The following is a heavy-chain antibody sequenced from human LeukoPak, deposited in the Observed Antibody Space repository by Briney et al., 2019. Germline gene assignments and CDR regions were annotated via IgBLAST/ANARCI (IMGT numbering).Heavy chain of an antibody. CDR3: ARATPDYYGMDV. CDR1: GFTFSDYY. V-gene: IGHV3-11*06. CDR2: ISSSISYT. Sequence: GGSLRLTCAASGFTFSDYYMSWIRQAPGKGLEWVSYISSSISYTNYADSVKGRFTISRDNAKNSLYLQMNSLRAEDTAMYYCARATPDYYGMDVWGQGTTVTVSS. J-gene: IGHJ6*02.